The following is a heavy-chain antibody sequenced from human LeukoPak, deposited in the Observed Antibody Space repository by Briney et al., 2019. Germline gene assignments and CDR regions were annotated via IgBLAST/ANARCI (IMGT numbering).Heavy chain of an antibody. J-gene: IGHJ4*02. Sequence: QPGGSLRLSCAASGFTFSSYWMSWVRQAPGKGLEWVANIKQDGSEKYYVDSVKGRFTISRDNSKNTLYLQMNSLRAEDTAVYYCAKEKYYYDSSGYYGYYFDSWGQGTLLTVSS. CDR1: GFTFSSYW. CDR2: IKQDGSEK. CDR3: AKEKYYYDSSGYYGYYFDS. D-gene: IGHD3-22*01. V-gene: IGHV3-7*03.